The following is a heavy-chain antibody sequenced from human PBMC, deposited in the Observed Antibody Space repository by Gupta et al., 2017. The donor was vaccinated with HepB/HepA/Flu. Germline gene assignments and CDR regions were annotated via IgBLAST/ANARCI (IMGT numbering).Heavy chain of an antibody. Sequence: QVQLVQSGAEVKKPGASVKVSCKASGYTFTGYYMHWVRQSPGQGLEWMGWINPNSGGTNYAQKFQGRVTMTRDTSISTAYMELSRLRSDDTAVYYCARGNSEYYDYVWGSFRRQNWFDPWGQGTLVTVSS. D-gene: IGHD3-16*02. V-gene: IGHV1-2*02. CDR3: ARGNSEYYDYVWGSFRRQNWFDP. CDR2: INPNSGGT. CDR1: GYTFTGYY. J-gene: IGHJ5*02.